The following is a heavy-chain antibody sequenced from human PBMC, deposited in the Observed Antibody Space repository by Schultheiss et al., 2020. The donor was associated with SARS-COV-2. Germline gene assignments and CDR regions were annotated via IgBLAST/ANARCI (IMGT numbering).Heavy chain of an antibody. CDR2: IYYSGST. Sequence: SETLSLTCTVSGGSISSYYWSWIRQPPGKGLEWIGYIYYSGSTYYNPSLKSRVTISVDTSKNQFSLKLSSVTAADTAVYYCARSSKKRAAGSFDYWGQGTLVTVSS. D-gene: IGHD2-15*01. CDR3: ARSSKKRAAGSFDY. V-gene: IGHV4-59*01. CDR1: GGSISSYY. J-gene: IGHJ4*02.